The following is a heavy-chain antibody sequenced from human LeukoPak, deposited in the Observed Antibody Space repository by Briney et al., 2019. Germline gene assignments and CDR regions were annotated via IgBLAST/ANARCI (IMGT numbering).Heavy chain of an antibody. CDR1: GYTFTGYY. Sequence: ASVKVSCKASGYTFTGYYMHWVRQAPGQGLEWMGWINPNSGGTNYAQKFQGRVTMTRDTSISTAYMELSRLRSDDTAVYYCARDTYDYVWGSYSFDYWGQGTLVTVSS. J-gene: IGHJ4*02. CDR2: INPNSGGT. CDR3: ARDTYDYVWGSYSFDY. D-gene: IGHD3-16*01. V-gene: IGHV1-2*02.